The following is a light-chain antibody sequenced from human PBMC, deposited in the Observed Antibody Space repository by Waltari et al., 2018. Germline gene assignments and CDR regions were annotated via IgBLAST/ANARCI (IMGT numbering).Light chain of an antibody. V-gene: IGLV2-14*03. CDR1: TSDVGGYDY. Sequence: SALTQPASVSGSPGRSIAIPCTGTTSDVGGYDYVSWYQQHPGKAPKLMIYDVSNRPSGVSNRFSGSKSGNTASLTISGLQAEDEADYYCSSYTTSGTLFGTGTKVTVL. J-gene: IGLJ1*01. CDR3: SSYTTSGTL. CDR2: DVS.